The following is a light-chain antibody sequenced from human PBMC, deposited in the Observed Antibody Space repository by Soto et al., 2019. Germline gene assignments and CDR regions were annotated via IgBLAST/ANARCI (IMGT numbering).Light chain of an antibody. CDR1: SSNIGRNT. CDR3: AALDDSRNGFWV. J-gene: IGLJ3*02. V-gene: IGLV1-44*01. CDR2: SNN. Sequence: QSVLTQPPSASGTPGQRVTISCSGSSSNIGRNTENWYQQLPGTAPKLLIYSNNNRPPAVPDQLSGSKSGTTAALAVSGRLYAEEADYYCAALDDSRNGFWVFGGGTQLTVL.